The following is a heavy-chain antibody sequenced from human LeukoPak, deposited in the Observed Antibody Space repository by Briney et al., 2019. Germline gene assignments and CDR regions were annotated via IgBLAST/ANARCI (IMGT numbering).Heavy chain of an antibody. V-gene: IGHV3-30*04. Sequence: GRSLRLSCAASGFTFSSYAMHWVRQAPGKGLEWVAVISYDGSNKYYADSVKGRFTISRDNSKNTLYLQMNSLRAEDTAVYYCARDPKLDYYDSSGSLVWGQGTLATVSS. J-gene: IGHJ4*02. CDR3: ARDPKLDYYDSSGSLV. CDR1: GFTFSSYA. CDR2: ISYDGSNK. D-gene: IGHD3-22*01.